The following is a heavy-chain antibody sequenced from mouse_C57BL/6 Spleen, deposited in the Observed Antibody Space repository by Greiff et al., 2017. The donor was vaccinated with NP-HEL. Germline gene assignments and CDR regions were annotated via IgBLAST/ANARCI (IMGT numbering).Heavy chain of an antibody. D-gene: IGHD2-4*01. CDR2: IWSGGST. Sequence: QVQLQQSGPGLVQPSQSLSITCTVSGFSLTSYGVHWVRQSPGKGLEWLGVIWSGGSTDYNAAFISRLSISKDNSKSQVFFKMNSLQADDTAIYYCAREGDYDAWFAYWGQGTLVTVSA. V-gene: IGHV2-2*01. CDR1: GFSLTSYG. J-gene: IGHJ3*01. CDR3: AREGDYDAWFAY.